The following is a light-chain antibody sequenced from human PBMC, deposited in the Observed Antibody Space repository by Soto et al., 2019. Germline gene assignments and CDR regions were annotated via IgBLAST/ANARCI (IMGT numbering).Light chain of an antibody. CDR1: RSNIGSNY. V-gene: IGLV1-47*01. CDR2: RND. Sequence: QLVLTQPPSASGTPGQRVPISCSGSRSNIGSNYVYWYQQLPRAAPKPLIYRNDQRPSGVPDRFSGSKSGTSASLAISGLRSEDEADYYCAAWDDSLSGYVFGTGTKVTVL. CDR3: AAWDDSLSGYV. J-gene: IGLJ1*01.